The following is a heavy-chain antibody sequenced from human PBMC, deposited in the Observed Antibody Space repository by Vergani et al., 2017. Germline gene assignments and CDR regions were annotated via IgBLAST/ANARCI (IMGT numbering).Heavy chain of an antibody. CDR1: GFTFSSYS. V-gene: IGHV3-48*04. CDR3: ARDKNYYYYMDV. Sequence: EVQLVESGGGLVQPGGSLRLSCAASGFTFSSYSMNWVRQAPGKGLEWVSYISSSGSTIYYADSVKGRFTISRDNAKNSLYLQMNSLRAEDTAVYYCARDKNYYYYMDVWGKGTTVTVSS. CDR2: ISSSGSTI. J-gene: IGHJ6*03.